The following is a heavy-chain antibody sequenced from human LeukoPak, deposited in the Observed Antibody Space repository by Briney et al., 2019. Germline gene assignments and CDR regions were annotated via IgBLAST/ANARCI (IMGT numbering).Heavy chain of an antibody. CDR1: GSIFTNYW. Sequence: GASLQISCKGSGSIFTNYWIGWVRQLPGKGLEWMGVIYPGDSDTRYSPSFQGQVTISADKSISTAYLQWSSLKASDTAMYYCARGVGTGTGYWGQGTLVTVSS. D-gene: IGHD2-8*02. J-gene: IGHJ4*02. V-gene: IGHV5-51*01. CDR3: ARGVGTGTGY. CDR2: IYPGDSDT.